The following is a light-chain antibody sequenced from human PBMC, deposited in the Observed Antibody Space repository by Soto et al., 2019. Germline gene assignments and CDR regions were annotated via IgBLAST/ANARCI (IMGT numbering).Light chain of an antibody. Sequence: EIVLTQSPGTLSLSPGEGATLSCRASQSVRDRYVAWYQQKPGQAPRLLMYGASGRATGVPDRFSGSGSGTDFTLTISRLEPEDFAVYYCLQYGRTPYTFGQGTKLEIK. V-gene: IGKV3-20*01. CDR1: QSVRDRY. CDR3: LQYGRTPYT. CDR2: GAS. J-gene: IGKJ2*01.